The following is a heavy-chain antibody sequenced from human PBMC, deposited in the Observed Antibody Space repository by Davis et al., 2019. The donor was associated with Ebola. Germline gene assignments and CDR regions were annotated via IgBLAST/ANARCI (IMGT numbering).Heavy chain of an antibody. Sequence: ASVKVSCKASGYTFTSYGISWVRQAPGQGLEWMGWISAYNGNTNYAQKLQGRVTMTTDTSTSTAYMELRSLRSDDTAVYYCARVEITADCSGGSCYPDYWGQGTLVTVSS. V-gene: IGHV1-18*04. J-gene: IGHJ4*02. CDR3: ARVEITADCSGGSCYPDY. D-gene: IGHD2-15*01. CDR2: ISAYNGNT. CDR1: GYTFTSYG.